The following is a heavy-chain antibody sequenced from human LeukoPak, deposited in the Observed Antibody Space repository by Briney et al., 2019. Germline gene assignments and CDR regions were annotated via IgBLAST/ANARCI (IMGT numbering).Heavy chain of an antibody. CDR1: GFTISSHG. V-gene: IGHV3-30*18. J-gene: IGHJ5*02. D-gene: IGHD6-19*01. Sequence: GTSLRLSCAVSGFTISSHGMHWVRQAPGKGPEWVAMIAYHGNTEYYGDSVKGRFTISRDNSKKTLYLQMDSLRAEDTAVYHCAKDWGSGGWYNYFDPWGQGTLVTVSS. CDR3: AKDWGSGGWYNYFDP. CDR2: IAYHGNTE.